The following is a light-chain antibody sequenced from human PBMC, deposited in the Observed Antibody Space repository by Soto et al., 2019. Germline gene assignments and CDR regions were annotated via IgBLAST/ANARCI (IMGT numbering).Light chain of an antibody. CDR1: SSNIGNNF. V-gene: IGLV1-51*02. CDR3: GTWDSSLTVWV. Sequence: QSVLTQPPSVSVAPGQTVTISCAGSSSNIGNNFVSWYQQLPGTAPKLLIYENNKRPSGIPDRFSGSKSGTSASLGITGLQTGDEAVYYCGTWDSSLTVWVFGGGTKLTVL. J-gene: IGLJ3*02. CDR2: ENN.